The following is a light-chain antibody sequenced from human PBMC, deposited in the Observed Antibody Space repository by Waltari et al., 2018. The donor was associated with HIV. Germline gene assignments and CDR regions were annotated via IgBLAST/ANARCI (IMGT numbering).Light chain of an antibody. V-gene: IGLV2-14*01. CDR3: ASYTTTSSRV. CDR2: EVT. CDR1: SSDVGGYNY. J-gene: IGLJ3*02. Sequence: QSGLTQPASVSGSPGQSITISCTGTSSDVGGYNYVSWYQQHPGKAPKVLIYEVTNRPSGVSNRFSGSKAGNTASLTISGLQAEDEADYYCASYTTTSSRVFGGGTKLTVL.